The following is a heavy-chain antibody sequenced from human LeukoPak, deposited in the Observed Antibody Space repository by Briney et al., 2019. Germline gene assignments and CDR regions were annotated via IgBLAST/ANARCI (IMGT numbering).Heavy chain of an antibody. Sequence: ASVKVSCKASGYTFTGYYMHWVRQAPGQGLEWMGWINPNSGGTNYAQKFQGRVTMTRDTSISTAYMELSRLRSDDTAVYCCAREGPYYDILTGYVSVAARYYMDVWGKGTTVTISS. CDR2: INPNSGGT. V-gene: IGHV1-2*02. D-gene: IGHD3-9*01. J-gene: IGHJ6*03. CDR1: GYTFTGYY. CDR3: AREGPYYDILTGYVSVAARYYMDV.